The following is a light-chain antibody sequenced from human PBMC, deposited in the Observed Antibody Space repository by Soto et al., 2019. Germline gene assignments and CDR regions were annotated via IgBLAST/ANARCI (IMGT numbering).Light chain of an antibody. CDR3: QQYKNWPT. V-gene: IGKV3-15*01. J-gene: IGKJ1*01. CDR1: QSVSSN. Sequence: EIVMTQSPATLSVSPGERATLSCRASQSVSSNLAWYQQKLGQAPRLLIYGASTRATGIPARLSGSGSGTDFTLTITSLQSEDFAVYYCQQYKNWPTFGQGTKVEIK. CDR2: GAS.